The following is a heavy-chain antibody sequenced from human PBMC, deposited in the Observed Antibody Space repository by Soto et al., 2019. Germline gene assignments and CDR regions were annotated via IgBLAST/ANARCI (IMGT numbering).Heavy chain of an antibody. CDR1: GDSVSINSAA. D-gene: IGHD3-3*01. CDR3: ARENMGTVFGVVVIPHFDY. V-gene: IGHV6-1*01. J-gene: IGHJ4*02. CDR2: TYYKSKWYN. Sequence: SQTLALPCAISGDSVSINSAAWNWIRQSPSRGLEWMGRTYYKSKWYNDYAVSVKGRITINPDTSKNQFSLQLNSVTPEDTAVYYCARENMGTVFGVVVIPHFDYWGQGTQVTVSS.